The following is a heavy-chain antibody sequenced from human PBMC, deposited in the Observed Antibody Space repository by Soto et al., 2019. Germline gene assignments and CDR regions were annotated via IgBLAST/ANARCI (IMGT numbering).Heavy chain of an antibody. J-gene: IGHJ4*02. D-gene: IGHD4-17*01. V-gene: IGHV3-23*01. Sequence: DVQLLESGGGLVQPEGSLRLSCAASGFTFSSYAMGWVRQGPGKGLEWVAVVSIGGSTHYADSVRGRFTISRDNSVNAMSLQTMNLTAKDTTVYFCEKRRGAGEHLDSWGQGVLVTVSS. CDR1: GFTFSSYA. CDR2: VSIGGST. CDR3: EKRRGAGEHLDS.